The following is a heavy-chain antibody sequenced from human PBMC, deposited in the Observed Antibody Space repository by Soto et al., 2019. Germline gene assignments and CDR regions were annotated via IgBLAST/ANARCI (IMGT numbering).Heavy chain of an antibody. Sequence: GESLKISCNGSGYSFTSYWIGWVGQMPGKGLEWMGIIYPGDSDTRYSPSFQGQVTISADKSISTAYLQWSSLKASDTAMYYCARSPVVTTYYFDYWGQGTLVTVSS. CDR3: ARSPVVTTYYFDY. CDR2: IYPGDSDT. J-gene: IGHJ4*02. V-gene: IGHV5-51*01. D-gene: IGHD2-15*01. CDR1: GYSFTSYW.